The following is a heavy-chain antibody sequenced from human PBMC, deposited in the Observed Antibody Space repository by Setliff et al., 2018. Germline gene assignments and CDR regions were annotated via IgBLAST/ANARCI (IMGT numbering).Heavy chain of an antibody. J-gene: IGHJ4*02. V-gene: IGHV4-59*01. CDR1: GGSTNSGY. CDR3: ARGLPTATRTGLAY. D-gene: IGHD1-1*01. Sequence: SETLSLTCTVSGGSTNSGYWSWIRQPPGQGLEWIGCVHYSGNAKYNPSLGSRVTISVDTSTNQFSLKLHSMTAADTAIYYCARGLPTATRTGLAYWGQGTLVTGSS. CDR2: VHYSGNA.